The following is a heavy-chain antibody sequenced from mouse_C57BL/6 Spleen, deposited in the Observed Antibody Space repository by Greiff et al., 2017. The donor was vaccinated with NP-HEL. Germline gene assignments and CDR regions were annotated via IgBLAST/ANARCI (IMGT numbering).Heavy chain of an antibody. CDR2: IYPRSGNT. D-gene: IGHD1-1*01. Sequence: QVQLQQSGAELARPGASVKLSCKASGYTFTSYGISWVKQRTGQGLEWIGEIYPRSGNTYYNEKFKGKATLTADKSSSTAYMELRSLTSEDSAVYFCARAHYYGSREYFDVWGTGTTVTVSS. J-gene: IGHJ1*03. CDR1: GYTFTSYG. V-gene: IGHV1-81*01. CDR3: ARAHYYGSREYFDV.